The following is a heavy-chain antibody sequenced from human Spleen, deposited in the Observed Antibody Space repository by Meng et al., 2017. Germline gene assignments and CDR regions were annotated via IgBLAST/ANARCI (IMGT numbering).Heavy chain of an antibody. Sequence: ASVKVSCKASGYTFTTYAMNWVRQAPGQGLEWMGWINTNTGDPTYAQGFTGRFVFSLDTSVSTAYLQISSLKAEDTAVYYCARGFYYDTSGFNDYWGQGTLVTVSS. CDR3: ARGFYYDTSGFNDY. CDR2: INTNTGDP. J-gene: IGHJ4*02. V-gene: IGHV7-4-1*02. CDR1: GYTFTTYA. D-gene: IGHD3-22*01.